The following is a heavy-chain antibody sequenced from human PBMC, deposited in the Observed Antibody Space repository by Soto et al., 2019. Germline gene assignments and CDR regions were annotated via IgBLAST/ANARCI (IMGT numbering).Heavy chain of an antibody. J-gene: IGHJ4*02. D-gene: IGHD4-17*01. CDR2: IYYSGST. Sequence: PSETLSLTCTVSGGSISSGGYYWSWIRQHPGKGLEWIGYIYYSGSTYYNPSLKSRVTISVDTSKNQFSLKLSSVTAADTAVYYCAREETTVTTVNGFDYWGQGTLVTVSS. CDR3: AREETTVTTVNGFDY. CDR1: GGSISSGGYY. V-gene: IGHV4-31*03.